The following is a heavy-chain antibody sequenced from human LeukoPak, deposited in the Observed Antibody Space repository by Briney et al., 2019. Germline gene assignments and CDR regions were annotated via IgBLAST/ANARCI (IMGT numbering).Heavy chain of an antibody. J-gene: IGHJ4*02. CDR1: GGSISSSSYY. Sequence: PSETLSLTCTVSGGSISSSSYYWGWIRQPPGKGLEWIGSIYYSGSTSYNPSLKSRVTISVDTSKNQFSLKLSSVTAADTAVYYCARAAHSGSLAPFDYWGQGTLVTVSS. V-gene: IGHV4-39*07. CDR3: ARAAHSGSLAPFDY. D-gene: IGHD1-26*01. CDR2: IYYSGST.